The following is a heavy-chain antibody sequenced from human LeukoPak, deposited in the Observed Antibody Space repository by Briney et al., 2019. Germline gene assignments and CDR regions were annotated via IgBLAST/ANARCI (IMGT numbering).Heavy chain of an antibody. CDR1: GFTVSSNY. Sequence: GGSLRLSCAASGFTVSSNYMSWVRQAPGKGLEWVSIFYSSGSTYYADSVKGRFTISRDNSKNTLYLQMKSLRAEDTAVYYCAGGLYDSSGYYQYYFEYWGQGTLVTVSS. D-gene: IGHD3-22*01. CDR3: AGGLYDSSGYYQYYFEY. CDR2: FYSSGST. V-gene: IGHV3-53*01. J-gene: IGHJ4*02.